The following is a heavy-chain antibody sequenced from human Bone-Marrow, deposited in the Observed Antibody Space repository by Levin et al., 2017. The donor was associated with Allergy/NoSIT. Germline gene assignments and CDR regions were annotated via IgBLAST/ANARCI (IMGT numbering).Heavy chain of an antibody. CDR1: GFTFSSYW. CDR3: ARGGLPRALDY. J-gene: IGHJ4*02. CDR2: INTDGSDT. V-gene: IGHV3-74*01. Sequence: PGGSLRLSCAASGFTFSSYWMHWVRQAPGKGLVWVSRINTDGSDTSYADSVKGRFTISRDNAKNTLYLQMNSLRAEDTAVYYCARGGLPRALDYWGQGTLVTVSS.